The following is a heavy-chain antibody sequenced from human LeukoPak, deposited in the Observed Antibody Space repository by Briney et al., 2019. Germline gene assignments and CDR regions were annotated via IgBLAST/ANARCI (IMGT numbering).Heavy chain of an antibody. V-gene: IGHV3-23*01. Sequence: LGGSLRLSCAVSGFTFSTFAMNWVRQAPGKGLEWVPSLSDSAVSSYYADSVKGRFTISRDNSKNTLYLQMNSLRAEDTATYYCAKAPDSSGFPSYFDSWGQGTLVAVSS. D-gene: IGHD3-22*01. J-gene: IGHJ4*02. CDR1: GFTFSTFA. CDR2: LSDSAVSS. CDR3: AKAPDSSGFPSYFDS.